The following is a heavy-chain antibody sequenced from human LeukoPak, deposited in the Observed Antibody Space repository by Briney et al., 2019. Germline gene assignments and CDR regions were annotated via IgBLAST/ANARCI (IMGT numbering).Heavy chain of an antibody. CDR2: INEDGSEK. V-gene: IGHV3-7*01. Sequence: GSLRLSCAASGFTFSTYWMMWVRQAPGNGLEWVANINEDGSEKYYVDSVKGRFTISRDNAKNSLYLQMNGLRAEDTAVFYCARLLETYDYVWGSYGFDSWGQGTLVTVSS. CDR1: GFTFSTYW. D-gene: IGHD3-16*01. J-gene: IGHJ4*02. CDR3: ARLLETYDYVWGSYGFDS.